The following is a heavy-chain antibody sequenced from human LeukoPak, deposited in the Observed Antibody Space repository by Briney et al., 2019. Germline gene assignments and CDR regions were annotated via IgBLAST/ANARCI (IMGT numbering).Heavy chain of an antibody. V-gene: IGHV3-7*05. CDR3: AKGHSAHGTGFDC. J-gene: IGHJ4*02. D-gene: IGHD1-14*01. CDR1: GFTFSSYW. Sequence: GGALRLSCAASGFTFSSYWMTWVRQAPGKGLEWVAKIKQDGSEKYYVDSVKGRFTISRDNAKNSLYLQMNSLGAEDTAVYYRAKGHSAHGTGFDCWGQGTLVAVSS. CDR2: IKQDGSEK.